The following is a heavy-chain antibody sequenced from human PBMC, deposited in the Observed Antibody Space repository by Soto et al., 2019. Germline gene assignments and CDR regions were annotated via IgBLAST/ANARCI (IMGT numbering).Heavy chain of an antibody. CDR3: ARAEARDLLPVGWDF. CDR1: GVSVSSGLYY. V-gene: IGHV4-61*01. D-gene: IGHD1-26*01. CDR2: VHNSGRT. Sequence: SETLSLTCSFSGVSVSSGLYYWAWIRQPPGKRLEWIAYVHNSGRTNYNPSLKTRATISLDTSKSQFYLGLSSVTAADTAVYYCARAEARDLLPVGWDFWGQGTQVTVSS. J-gene: IGHJ4*02.